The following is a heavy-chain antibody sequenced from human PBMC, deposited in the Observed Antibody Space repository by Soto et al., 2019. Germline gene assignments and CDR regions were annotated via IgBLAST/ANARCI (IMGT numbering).Heavy chain of an antibody. Sequence: SVKVSCKASGGTFSSYAISWVRQAPGQGLEWMGGIIPIFGTANYAQKFQGRVTITADESTSTAYMELSSLRSEDTAVYYCARHLLVPAAYSYGYYYYGMDVWGQGTTVT. J-gene: IGHJ6*02. V-gene: IGHV1-69*13. D-gene: IGHD5-18*01. CDR2: IIPIFGTA. CDR3: ARHLLVPAAYSYGYYYYGMDV. CDR1: GGTFSSYA.